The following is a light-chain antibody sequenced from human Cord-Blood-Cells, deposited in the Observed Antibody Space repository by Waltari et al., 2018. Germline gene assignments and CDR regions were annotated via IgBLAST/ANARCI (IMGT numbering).Light chain of an antibody. CDR2: EGS. V-gene: IGLV2-23*01. J-gene: IGLJ3*02. Sequence: QSALTQPASVSGSPGQSITISCTGTSSDVWSYNLFYWYQQHPGKAPKLMIYEGSKRPSGVSNRFSGSKSGNTASLTISGLQAEDEADYYCCSYAGSSNWVFGGGTKLTVL. CDR1: SSDVWSYNL. CDR3: CSYAGSSNWV.